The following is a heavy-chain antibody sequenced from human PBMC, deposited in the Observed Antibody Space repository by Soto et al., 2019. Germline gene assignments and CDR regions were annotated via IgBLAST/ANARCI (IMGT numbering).Heavy chain of an antibody. D-gene: IGHD2-2*01. CDR1: GDSVSSNSAA. V-gene: IGHV6-1*01. CDR2: TYYRSKWYN. CDR3: ARLYGYCIRNSCHGHYAMDV. J-gene: IGHJ6*02. Sequence: SQTLSLTCAISGDSVSSNSAAWNWIRQSPSRGLEWLGRTYYRSKWYNDYAVSVKSRITINPDTSKNQFSLKVTSVTAADTAVYYCARLYGYCIRNSCHGHYAMDVWGQGTTVTVSS.